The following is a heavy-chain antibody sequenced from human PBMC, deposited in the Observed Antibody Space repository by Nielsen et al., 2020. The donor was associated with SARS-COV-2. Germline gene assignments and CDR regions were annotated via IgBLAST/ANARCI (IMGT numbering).Heavy chain of an antibody. D-gene: IGHD3-16*01. Sequence: GESLKISCAASGFTFSGYAMHWVRQAPGKGLEWVANIKQDGSEKYYVDSVKGRFTISRDNAKNSLYLQMNSLRAEDTAVYYCARASAYDAFDYWGQGTLVTVSS. CDR3: ARASAYDAFDY. J-gene: IGHJ4*02. CDR1: GFTFSGYA. CDR2: IKQDGSEK. V-gene: IGHV3-7*01.